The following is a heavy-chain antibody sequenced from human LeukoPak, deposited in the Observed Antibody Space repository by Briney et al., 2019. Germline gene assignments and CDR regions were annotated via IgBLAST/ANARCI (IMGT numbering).Heavy chain of an antibody. CDR2: IHYSGDT. CDR1: GASVIGGGYS. D-gene: IGHD4-17*01. V-gene: IGHV4-31*01. Sequence: PSEPLSFTCTVPGASVIGGGYSGSWIRKHPGKGLDWIGYIHYSGDTYYNPSLKSQVTISLDTSKNQFSLKLSSVTAADTAVYFCVNSRDRIHYAAFDYWGQGTRVTVSS. CDR3: VNSRDRIHYAAFDY. J-gene: IGHJ4*02.